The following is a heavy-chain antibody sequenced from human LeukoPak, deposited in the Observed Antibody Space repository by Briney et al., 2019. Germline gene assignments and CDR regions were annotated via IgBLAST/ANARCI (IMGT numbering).Heavy chain of an antibody. D-gene: IGHD2-2*01. CDR1: GGSFSGYY. CDR3: ARGLRGPRTRTYRSLDAFDI. Sequence: PSEALSLTCAVYGGSFSGYYWSWIRQPPGKGLEWIGEINHSGSTNYNPSLKSRVTMSVDTSKNQFSLKLSSVTAADTAVYYCARGLRGPRTRTYRSLDAFDIWGQGTMVTVSS. CDR2: INHSGST. J-gene: IGHJ3*02. V-gene: IGHV4-34*01.